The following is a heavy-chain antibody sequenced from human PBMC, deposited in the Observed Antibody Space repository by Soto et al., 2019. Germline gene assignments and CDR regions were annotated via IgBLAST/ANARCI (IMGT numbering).Heavy chain of an antibody. Sequence: GGSLRLSCAASGFTFSDYYMSWIRQAPGKGLEWVSYISNSGNTIYYADSVKGRFTISRDNAKNSLYLQMNSLRAEDTAVYYCARGSRYDYYYMDVWGKGTRVTVSS. CDR1: GFTFSDYY. CDR2: ISNSGNTI. V-gene: IGHV3-11*01. J-gene: IGHJ6*03. CDR3: ARGSRYDYYYMDV.